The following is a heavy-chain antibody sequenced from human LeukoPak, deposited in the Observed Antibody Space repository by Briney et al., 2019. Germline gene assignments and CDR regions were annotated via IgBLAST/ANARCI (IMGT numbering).Heavy chain of an antibody. D-gene: IGHD3-9*01. Sequence: PSETLSLTCTVSGGSISSSSYYWGWIRQPPGKGLEWIGSIYYSGSTYYNPSLKSRVTISVDTSKNQFSLKLSSVTAADTAVYYCARVMYYDILTGYTGGGFDYWGQGTLVTVSS. J-gene: IGHJ4*02. CDR1: GGSISSSSYY. V-gene: IGHV4-39*01. CDR3: ARVMYYDILTGYTGGGFDY. CDR2: IYYSGST.